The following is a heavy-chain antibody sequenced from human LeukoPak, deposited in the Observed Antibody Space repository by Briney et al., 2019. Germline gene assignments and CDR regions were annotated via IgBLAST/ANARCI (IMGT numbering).Heavy chain of an antibody. CDR3: TTDISAVLY. Sequence: KPGGSLRLSCAASGFTFSDAWMTCVRQAPGKGLEWVGRIKSKTDGGTTDYAAPVKGRFTISRDDSENTLYLQMSSLKTEDTAVYDCTTDISAVLYWGQGTLVTVSS. CDR1: GFTFSDAW. D-gene: IGHD1-14*01. CDR2: IKSKTDGGTT. V-gene: IGHV3-15*01. J-gene: IGHJ4*02.